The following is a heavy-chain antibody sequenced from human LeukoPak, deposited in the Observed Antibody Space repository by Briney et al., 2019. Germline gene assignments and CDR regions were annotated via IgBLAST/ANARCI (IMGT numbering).Heavy chain of an antibody. CDR1: GFTVSSNY. J-gene: IGHJ5*02. D-gene: IGHD6-19*01. Sequence: GGSLRLSCAASGFTVSSNYMSWVRQAPGKGLEWVSIIYNGGSTYYADSVKGRFTISRDNSKNTLYLQMNSLRAEDTAVYYCARALPRGIAVAGARDWFDPWGQGTLVTVSS. CDR3: ARALPRGIAVAGARDWFDP. V-gene: IGHV3-53*01. CDR2: IYNGGST.